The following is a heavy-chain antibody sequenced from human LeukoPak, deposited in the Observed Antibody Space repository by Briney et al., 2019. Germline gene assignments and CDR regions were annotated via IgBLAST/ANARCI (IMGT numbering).Heavy chain of an antibody. V-gene: IGHV3-21*01. Sequence: PGGSLRLSCAASGFTFTTSTMNWVRQAPGKGLEWVSSISSVSTYIYYADSVKGRFTISRDNAKNSLYLQMNSLRAEDTAVYYCTRDQIYYDSSGIVDWGQGTLVTVSS. CDR2: ISSVSTYI. J-gene: IGHJ4*02. D-gene: IGHD3-22*01. CDR1: GFTFTTST. CDR3: TRDQIYYDSSGIVD.